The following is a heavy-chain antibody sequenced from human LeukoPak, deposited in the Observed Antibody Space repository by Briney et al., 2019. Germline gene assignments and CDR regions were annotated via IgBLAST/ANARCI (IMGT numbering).Heavy chain of an antibody. CDR3: VSGSYSVAFDI. V-gene: IGHV4-34*01. CDR1: GGSFSGDY. J-gene: IGHJ3*02. Sequence: SETLSLTCAVYGGSFSGDYWSWIRQPPGKGLEWIGEINHSGSTNYNPSLKSRVTISVDTSKNQFSLKLSSVTAADTAVYYCVSGSYSVAFDIWGQGTMVTVSS. D-gene: IGHD1-26*01. CDR2: INHSGST.